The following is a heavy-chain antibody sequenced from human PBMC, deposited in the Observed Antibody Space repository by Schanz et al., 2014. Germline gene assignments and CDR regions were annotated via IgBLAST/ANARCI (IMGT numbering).Heavy chain of an antibody. CDR3: AKSQGSSFDS. D-gene: IGHD6-13*01. CDR1: GFTFSSYS. CDR2: ISYDGSKK. V-gene: IGHV3-30*18. Sequence: VQLVESGGGLVQPGGSLRLSCTASGFTFSSYSMNWVRQAPGKGLEWVRVISYDGSKKSYADSVKGRFTISRDNSKNALYLQMKSLRAEDTAVYYCAKSQGSSFDSWGQGTLVTVSS. J-gene: IGHJ4*02.